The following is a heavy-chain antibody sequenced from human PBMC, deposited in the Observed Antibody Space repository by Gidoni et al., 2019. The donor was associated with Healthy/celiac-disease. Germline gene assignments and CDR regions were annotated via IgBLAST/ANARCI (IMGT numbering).Heavy chain of an antibody. CDR2: IWYDGSNK. CDR1: GFHFSSHC. Sequence: QVQLVESGGGVVQPGRSLRLSCAESGFHFSSHCMHWVRQAPGKGLEWVAVIWYDGSNKYYADSVKGRFTISRDNSKNTLYLQMNSLRAEDTAVYYCARDIAVGATLYYYYYGMDVWGQGTTVTVSS. J-gene: IGHJ6*02. CDR3: ARDIAVGATLYYYYYGMDV. D-gene: IGHD1-26*01. V-gene: IGHV3-33*01.